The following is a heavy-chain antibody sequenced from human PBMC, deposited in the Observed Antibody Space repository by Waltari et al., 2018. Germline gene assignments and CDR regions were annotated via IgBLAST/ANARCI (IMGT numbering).Heavy chain of an antibody. CDR3: ARGRGASFDY. Sequence: QVQLQQWGAGLLKPSETLSLTCAVYGGSFSGYYWSWIRQPPGKGLEWIGEINQSGSTNYNPALKSRVTISVDTSKNQFSLKLSSVTAADTAVYYCARGRGASFDYWGQGTLVTVSS. CDR1: GGSFSGYY. V-gene: IGHV4-34*01. CDR2: INQSGST. J-gene: IGHJ4*02.